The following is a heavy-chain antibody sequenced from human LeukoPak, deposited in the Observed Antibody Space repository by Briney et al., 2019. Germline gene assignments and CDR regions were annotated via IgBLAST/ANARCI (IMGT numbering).Heavy chain of an antibody. Sequence: GGSLRLSCAASGFTFSSYAISWVRQAPGKGLEWVSVISGSGGTTYYADSVKGRFTISRDNSKNTLYLQMNSLRAEDTAVYYCAKSRYCSSTSCQIDYWGQGTLVTVSS. D-gene: IGHD2-2*01. CDR3: AKSRYCSSTSCQIDY. CDR1: GFTFSSYA. J-gene: IGHJ4*02. CDR2: ISGSGGTT. V-gene: IGHV3-23*01.